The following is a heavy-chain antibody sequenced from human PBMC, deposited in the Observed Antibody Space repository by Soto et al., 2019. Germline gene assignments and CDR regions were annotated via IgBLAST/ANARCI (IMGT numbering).Heavy chain of an antibody. J-gene: IGHJ2*01. Sequence: QVQLVQSGAEVKKPGSSVKVSCKASGGTFSSYAISWVRQAPGQGLEWMGGIIPIFGTANYAQKFQGRVTITADESTSTAYMELSSLRSEDTXXXXCARAGIASPPNWYFDLCGRGTLVTVSS. CDR1: GGTFSSYA. V-gene: IGHV1-69*01. CDR2: IIPIFGTA. D-gene: IGHD6-13*01. CDR3: ARAGIASPPNWYFDL.